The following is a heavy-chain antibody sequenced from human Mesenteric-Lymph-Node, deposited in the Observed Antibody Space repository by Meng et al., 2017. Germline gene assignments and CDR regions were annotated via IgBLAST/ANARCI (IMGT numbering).Heavy chain of an antibody. Sequence: QVQLVQSGAEVKKPGASVKVSCKASGYTFTSYDLNWVRQATGQGLEWMGWMNPNSGRTGYAPNFQGRLTMTWSTSMATAYMELSNLRSEDTAVYYCTRTTVTNRYVPSDYWGQGTLVTVSS. CDR3: TRTTVTNRYVPSDY. CDR1: GYTFTSYD. CDR2: MNPNSGRT. V-gene: IGHV1-8*01. J-gene: IGHJ4*02. D-gene: IGHD4-17*01.